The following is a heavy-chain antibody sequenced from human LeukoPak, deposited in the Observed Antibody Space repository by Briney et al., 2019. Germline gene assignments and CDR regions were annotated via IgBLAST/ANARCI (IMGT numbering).Heavy chain of an antibody. J-gene: IGHJ6*03. Sequence: GGSLRLSCAASGFTFSSYWMSWVRQAPGKGLEWVANIKQDGSEKYYVDSVKGRFTISRDNAKNSLYLQMNSLRAEDTTVYYCAETTDYYYMDVWGKGTTVTVSS. V-gene: IGHV3-7*01. CDR2: IKQDGSEK. D-gene: IGHD1-7*01. CDR3: AETTDYYYMDV. CDR1: GFTFSSYW.